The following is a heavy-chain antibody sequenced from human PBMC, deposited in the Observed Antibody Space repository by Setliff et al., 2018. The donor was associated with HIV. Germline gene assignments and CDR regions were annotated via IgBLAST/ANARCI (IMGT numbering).Heavy chain of an antibody. CDR2: IYPIGSPDFPSGNT. V-gene: IGHV4-4*08. CDR3: ARVDHLATTAYRMDAFDI. D-gene: IGHD3-16*01. Sequence: PSETLSLTCTVSGGSISNYYWSWIRQPPGKGLEWIGYIYPIGSPDFPSGNTVYNPSFRSRVTLSLDTSKNQFSLKLTSVTAADAAVYYCARVDHLATTAYRMDAFDIWGQGTMVTVSS. J-gene: IGHJ3*02. CDR1: GGSISNYY.